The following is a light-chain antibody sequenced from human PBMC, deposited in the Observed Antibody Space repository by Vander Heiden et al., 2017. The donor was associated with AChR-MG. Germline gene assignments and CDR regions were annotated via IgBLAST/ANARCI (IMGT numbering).Light chain of an antibody. CDR1: QSVRNSY. CDR3: QQFGSPPRA. J-gene: IGKJ1*01. Sequence: EIVLTQSPGSLSVSAGETATLSCRTSQSVRNSYLAWYQQRPGQPPRLLIFGASIRATGIPDRFSGTGSGTDFTLTISRLDPEDSAVYYCQQFGSPPRAFGQGTKVEIK. V-gene: IGKV3-20*01. CDR2: GAS.